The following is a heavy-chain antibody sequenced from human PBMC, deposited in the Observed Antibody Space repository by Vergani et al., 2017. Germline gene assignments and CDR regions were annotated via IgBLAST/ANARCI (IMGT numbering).Heavy chain of an antibody. D-gene: IGHD6-13*01. Sequence: QVQLQQWGAGLLKPSETLSLTCAVYGGSFSGYYWSWIRQPPGKGLEWIGEINHSGSTNYNPSIKIRVTISVDTSKNQFSLKLSSVTAADASVYYCARGALEQQLDDYWGQGTLVTVSS. J-gene: IGHJ4*02. CDR3: ARGALEQQLDDY. CDR2: INHSGST. CDR1: GGSFSGYY. V-gene: IGHV4-34*01.